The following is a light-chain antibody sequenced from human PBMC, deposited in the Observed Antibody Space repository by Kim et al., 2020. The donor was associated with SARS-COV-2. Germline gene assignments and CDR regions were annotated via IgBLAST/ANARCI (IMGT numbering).Light chain of an antibody. V-gene: IGKV3-20*01. Sequence: SPGEIAALACSARQSINSMYLAWCQQQPCQSPRLLIERASTRATGLPDRFSGSGSGTDVTLTISRLEPEEFAVYVCRQSSTSPRWAFGQGTKVAI. CDR3: RQSSTSPRWA. CDR1: QSINSMY. J-gene: IGKJ1*01. CDR2: RAS.